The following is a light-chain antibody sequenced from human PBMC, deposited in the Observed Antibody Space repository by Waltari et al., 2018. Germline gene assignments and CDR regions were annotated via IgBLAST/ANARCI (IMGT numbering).Light chain of an antibody. CDR2: ATS. Sequence: DIQMTQSPSPLSASVGDRVTITCRANQTISSYFNWYQQQPGKAPRLLIYATSSLQSGVPSMFSGSRSGTDFTLTISSLHPEDFATYYCQQRYSSPPFPFGPGTKVDIK. CDR3: QQRYSSPPFP. CDR1: QTISSY. J-gene: IGKJ3*01. V-gene: IGKV1-39*01.